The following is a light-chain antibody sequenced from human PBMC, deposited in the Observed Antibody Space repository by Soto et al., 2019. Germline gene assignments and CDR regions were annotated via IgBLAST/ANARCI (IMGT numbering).Light chain of an antibody. J-gene: IGKJ1*01. CDR1: QSVSSNY. V-gene: IGKV3-20*01. CDR2: GAS. CDR3: QQYGSSYPWT. Sequence: IVLTQSPGTLSLSPGERATLSCRASQSVSSNYLAWYQQQPGQAPSLLIYGASSRATGIPDRFSGSGSGTDFTLTIRRLEPEDFAVYYCQQYGSSYPWTFGQGTKVDI.